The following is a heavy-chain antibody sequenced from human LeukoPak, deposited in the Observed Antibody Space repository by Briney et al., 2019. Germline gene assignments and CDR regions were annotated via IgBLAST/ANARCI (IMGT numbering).Heavy chain of an antibody. CDR3: ARSQNVLLWFGELSPFDY. Sequence: SETLSLTCTVSGGSISSYYWSWIRQPAGKGLEWIGRIYTSGSTNYNPSLKSRVTMSVDTSKNQFSLKLSSVTAADTAVYYCARSQNVLLWFGELSPFDYWGQGTLVTVSS. V-gene: IGHV4-4*07. CDR1: GGSISSYY. CDR2: IYTSGST. J-gene: IGHJ4*02. D-gene: IGHD3-10*01.